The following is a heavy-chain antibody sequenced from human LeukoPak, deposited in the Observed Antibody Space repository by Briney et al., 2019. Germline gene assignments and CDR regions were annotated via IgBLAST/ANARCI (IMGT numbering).Heavy chain of an antibody. CDR1: GSTFSSYA. D-gene: IGHD3-22*01. J-gene: IGHJ4*02. CDR3: AKVPYYDPYY. Sequence: GSLRLSCAASGSTFSSYAMSWVRQAPGKGLEWVSGISGSGGSTYYADSVKGRFTISRDNSKNALYLQMNSLRAEDTAVYYCAKVPYYDPYYWGQGTLVTVSS. CDR2: ISGSGGST. V-gene: IGHV3-23*01.